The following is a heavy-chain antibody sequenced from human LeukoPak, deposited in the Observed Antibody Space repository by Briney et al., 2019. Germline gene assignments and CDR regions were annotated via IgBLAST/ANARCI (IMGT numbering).Heavy chain of an antibody. CDR3: ARGVGSYYSPLPGFDY. Sequence: SETLSLTCTVSGGSISGTYYWSWIRQPPGKGLEWIGYIYYTGTTDSNPSLKSRVTISLDTSKNQFSLNLSSVTAADTAVYYCARGVGSYYSPLPGFDYWGQGTLVTVSS. V-gene: IGHV4-59*08. D-gene: IGHD1-26*01. J-gene: IGHJ4*02. CDR2: IYYTGTT. CDR1: GGSISGTYY.